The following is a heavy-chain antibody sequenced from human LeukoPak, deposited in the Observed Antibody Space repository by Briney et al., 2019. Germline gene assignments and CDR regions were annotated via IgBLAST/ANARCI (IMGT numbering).Heavy chain of an antibody. CDR1: GYTFTGYY. J-gene: IGHJ1*01. CDR3: ARLAYCGGDCFWGYFQH. D-gene: IGHD2-21*02. V-gene: IGHV1-2*02. Sequence: ASVKVSCKASGYTFTGYYLHWVRQAPGQGLEWMGWINPNNGGITYAQKFQGRVTMTTDTSTSTAYMELRSLRSDDTAVYYCARLAYCGGDCFWGYFQHWGQGTLVTVSS. CDR2: INPNNGGI.